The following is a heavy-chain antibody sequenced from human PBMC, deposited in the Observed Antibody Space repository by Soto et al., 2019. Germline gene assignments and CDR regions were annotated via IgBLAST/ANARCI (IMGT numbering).Heavy chain of an antibody. Sequence: GGSLRLSCAASGFTFSSYWMSWVRQAPGKGLEWVANIKQDGSEKYYVDSVKGRFTISRDNAKNSLYLQMNSLRAEDTAVYYCARGTIVVVPAAMYYFDYWGQGTLVTVSS. CDR2: IKQDGSEK. V-gene: IGHV3-7*05. CDR3: ARGTIVVVPAAMYYFDY. D-gene: IGHD2-2*01. J-gene: IGHJ4*02. CDR1: GFTFSSYW.